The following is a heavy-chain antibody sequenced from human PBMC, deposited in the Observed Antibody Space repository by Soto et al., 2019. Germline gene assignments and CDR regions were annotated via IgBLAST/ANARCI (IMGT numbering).Heavy chain of an antibody. CDR2: INAGNGNT. V-gene: IGHV1-3*01. D-gene: IGHD1-26*01. CDR3: AGGGIGSYYIFDS. J-gene: IGHJ4*02. CDR1: GYTFTSYA. Sequence: QVQLVQSGAEVKKPGASVKVSCKASGYTFTSYAMHWVRQAPGQRLEWMGWINAGNGNTKYSQKSQGRVTITRDTSASTAYMQLSSLTSEDTAVYYCAGGGIGSYYIFDSWCQGTLVTVSS.